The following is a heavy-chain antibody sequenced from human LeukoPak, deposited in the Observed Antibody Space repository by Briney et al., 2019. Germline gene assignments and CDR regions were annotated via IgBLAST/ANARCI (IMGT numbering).Heavy chain of an antibody. J-gene: IGHJ4*02. D-gene: IGHD6-6*01. V-gene: IGHV3-33*01. CDR2: IWNDGSNK. CDR1: GFTFSSYS. CDR3: ARDFYSSSSGGSVY. Sequence: GGSLRLSCAASGFTFSSYSMHWVRQAPGRGLEWVALIWNDGSNKYYADSVKGRSTISRDNSKNTLYLQMNSLRAEDTAVYYCARDFYSSSSGGSVYWGQGSLVTVSS.